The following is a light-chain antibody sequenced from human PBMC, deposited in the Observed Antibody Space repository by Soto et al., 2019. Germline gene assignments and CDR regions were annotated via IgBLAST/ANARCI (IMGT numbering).Light chain of an antibody. Sequence: QSVLTQPPSTSGTPGHRVTISCSGTRSNIGSSTVNWNQQLPGTAPKLLIYGDDQRPSGVPDRFSGSKSGTSVFLAISGLQSEDEADYYCTAWDNSLSAVVFGGGTKLTVL. CDR3: TAWDNSLSAVV. J-gene: IGLJ2*01. CDR2: GDD. CDR1: RSNIGSST. V-gene: IGLV1-44*01.